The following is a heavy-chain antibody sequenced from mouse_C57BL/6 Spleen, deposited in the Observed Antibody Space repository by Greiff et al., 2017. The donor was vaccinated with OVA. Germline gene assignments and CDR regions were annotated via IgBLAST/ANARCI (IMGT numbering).Heavy chain of an antibody. D-gene: IGHD3-3*01. CDR3: AGGGTSWYFDV. CDR2: IYPGDGDT. Sequence: QVQLQQSGPELVKPGASVKISCKASGYAFSSSWMNWVKQRPGKGLEWIGRIYPGDGDTNYNGKFKGKATLTADKSSSTAYMQLSSLTSEDSAVYFCAGGGTSWYFDVWGTGTTVTVSS. V-gene: IGHV1-82*01. J-gene: IGHJ1*03. CDR1: GYAFSSSW.